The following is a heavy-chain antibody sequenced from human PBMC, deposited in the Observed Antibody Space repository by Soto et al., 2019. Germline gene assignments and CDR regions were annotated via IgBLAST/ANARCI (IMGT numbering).Heavy chain of an antibody. CDR3: ASTRPPAYDILTGYDYYYYYGMDV. CDR1: GGSISSSSYY. D-gene: IGHD3-9*01. Sequence: SETLSLTCTVSGGSISSSSYYWGWIRQPPGKGLEWIGSIYYSGSTYYNPSLKSRVTISVDTSKNQFSLKLSSVTAADTAVYYCASTRPPAYDILTGYDYYYYYGMDVWGQGTTVTVSS. CDR2: IYYSGST. J-gene: IGHJ6*02. V-gene: IGHV4-39*01.